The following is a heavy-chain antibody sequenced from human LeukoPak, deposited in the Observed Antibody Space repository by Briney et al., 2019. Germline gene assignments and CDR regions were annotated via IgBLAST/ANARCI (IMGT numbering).Heavy chain of an antibody. V-gene: IGHV3-23*01. CDR2: ISDSGGST. CDR3: AKDYLRLGELSTLDY. D-gene: IGHD3-16*02. J-gene: IGHJ4*02. Sequence: GGSLRLSCAASGFTFTSYGMSWVRQAPGKGLEWVSAISDSGGSTYYADSVKGRFTISRDNSKNTLYLQMNSLRAEDTAVYYCAKDYLRLGELSTLDYWGQGTLVTVSS. CDR1: GFTFTSYG.